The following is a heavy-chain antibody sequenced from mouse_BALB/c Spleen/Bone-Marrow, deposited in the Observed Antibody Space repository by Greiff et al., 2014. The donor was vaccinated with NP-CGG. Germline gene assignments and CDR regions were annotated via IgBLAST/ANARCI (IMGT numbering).Heavy chain of an antibody. CDR3: ARKVDGSYGPLFAY. J-gene: IGHJ3*01. Sequence: QVQLQQSAAELARPGASVKMSCKASGYTFSTYTMHWVKQRPGQGLEWIGYINPSSGYTEYNQKFKDKTTSTADKSSGTAYMQLSSLTSEDSAVYYCARKVDGSYGPLFAYWGQGTLVTVSA. D-gene: IGHD1-1*02. CDR1: GYTFSTYT. V-gene: IGHV1-4*02. CDR2: INPSSGYT.